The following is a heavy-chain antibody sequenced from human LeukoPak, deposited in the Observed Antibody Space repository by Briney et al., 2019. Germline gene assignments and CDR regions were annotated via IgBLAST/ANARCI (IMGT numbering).Heavy chain of an antibody. V-gene: IGHV3-23*01. Sequence: PGGSLRLSCAASGFTFSTYGMSWDRQAPGKGLEWVSAISGSGGGTYFADSVKGRFTISRDNSKNTLFLQMDSLRADDTAVYYCAKHSSSWHYFDYWGQGTLVTVSS. CDR1: GFTFSTYG. CDR2: ISGSGGGT. CDR3: AKHSSSWHYFDY. D-gene: IGHD6-13*01. J-gene: IGHJ4*02.